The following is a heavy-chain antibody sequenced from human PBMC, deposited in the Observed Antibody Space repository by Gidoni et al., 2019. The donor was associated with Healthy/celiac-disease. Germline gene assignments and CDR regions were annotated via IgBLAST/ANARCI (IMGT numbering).Heavy chain of an antibody. Sequence: ISRKGLEWMGRIDPSDSYTNYSPSFQGHVTISADKSISTAYLQWSSLKASDTAMYYCARTSLDCSSTSCYAEGYDPEDDYWGQGTLVTVSS. V-gene: IGHV5-10-1*01. D-gene: IGHD2-2*01. J-gene: IGHJ4*02. CDR2: IDPSDSYT. CDR3: ARTSLDCSSTSCYAEGYDPEDDY.